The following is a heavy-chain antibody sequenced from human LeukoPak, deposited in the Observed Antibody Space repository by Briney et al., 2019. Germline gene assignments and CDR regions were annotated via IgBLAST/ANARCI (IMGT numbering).Heavy chain of an antibody. D-gene: IGHD1-26*01. CDR2: IHPGDSDT. CDR3: GRHQHSGSYGAFDI. J-gene: IGHJ3*02. Sequence: GESLKISCQGSGCTFTAYWIGWVRQMPGKGLEWVGIIHPGDSDTRYSPSFQGQVTISADKSITTAYLQWSSLKASDTAMYYCGRHQHSGSYGAFDIWGQGTMVTVSS. V-gene: IGHV5-51*01. CDR1: GCTFTAYW.